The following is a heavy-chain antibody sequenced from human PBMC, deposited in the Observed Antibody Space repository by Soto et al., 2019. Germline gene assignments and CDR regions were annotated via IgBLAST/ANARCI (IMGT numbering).Heavy chain of an antibody. D-gene: IGHD3-3*01. CDR2: IYYNGNT. CDR1: GGSISSYY. CDR3: ARGEEWLYLFDY. V-gene: IGHV4-59*01. Sequence: SETLSLTCTVSGGSISSYYWSWIRQPPGKGLEWIGYIYYNGNTYCNPSLRSRITISVDTSNNQFSLKLSSVTAADTAVYYCARGEEWLYLFDYWGQGTLVTVSS. J-gene: IGHJ4*02.